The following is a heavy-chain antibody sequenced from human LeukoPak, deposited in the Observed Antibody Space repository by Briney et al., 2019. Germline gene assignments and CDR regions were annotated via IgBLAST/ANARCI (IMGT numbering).Heavy chain of an antibody. V-gene: IGHV4-38-2*02. D-gene: IGHD6-19*01. CDR1: GYSISSGYY. CDR2: IYHSGST. Sequence: SETLSLTCTVSGYSISSGYYWGWIRQPPGQGLEWIGSIYHSGSTYYNPSLKSRVTISVDTSKNQFSLKLSSVTAADTAVYYCARATASSGRGTYWFDPWGQGTLVTVSS. J-gene: IGHJ5*02. CDR3: ARATASSGRGTYWFDP.